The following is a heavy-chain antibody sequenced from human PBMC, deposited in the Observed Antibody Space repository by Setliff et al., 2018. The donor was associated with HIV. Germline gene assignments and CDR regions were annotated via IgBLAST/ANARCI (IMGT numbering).Heavy chain of an antibody. J-gene: IGHJ4*02. CDR1: GGSISSCY. Sequence: NPSETLSLTCTVSGGSISSCYWSWIRQPPGKGLEWIGYIYYSGSTNYNPSLKSRVTISIDPSKDHFSLKLRSVTAADTAVYYCARLSPLDWPFDYWGQGTLVTVSS. CDR3: ARLSPLDWPFDY. V-gene: IGHV4-59*08. CDR2: IYYSGST. D-gene: IGHD3-9*01.